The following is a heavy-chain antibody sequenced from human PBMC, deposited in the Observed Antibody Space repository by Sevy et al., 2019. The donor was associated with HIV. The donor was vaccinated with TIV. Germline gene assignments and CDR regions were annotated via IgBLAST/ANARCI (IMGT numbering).Heavy chain of an antibody. V-gene: IGHV3-7*01. CDR1: GFTFSSYW. D-gene: IGHD1-26*01. CDR3: ARGLYSGSYGGWFSNYYYYGMDV. J-gene: IGHJ6*02. CDR2: IKQDGSET. Sequence: GGSLRLSCAASGFTFSSYWMSWVRQAPGKGLEWVANIKQDGSETYYVDSVKGRFTISRDNAKNSLYLQMNSLRAEDTAVYYCARGLYSGSYGGWFSNYYYYGMDVWGQGTTVTVSS.